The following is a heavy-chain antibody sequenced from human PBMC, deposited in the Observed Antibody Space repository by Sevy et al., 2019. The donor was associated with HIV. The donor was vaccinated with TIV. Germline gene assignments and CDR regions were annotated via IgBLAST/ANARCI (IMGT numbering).Heavy chain of an antibody. CDR2: ISYDGSNK. V-gene: IGHV3-30-3*01. CDR1: GITFSSHA. J-gene: IGHJ4*02. Sequence: GGSLRLSCAASGITFSSHAMHWVRQAPGKGLEWVTIISYDGSNKYYADSVKGRFTISRDNSKNTLYLQMNSLRAEDTAVYYCARADYGDYPGEFDYWGQGTLVTVSS. D-gene: IGHD4-17*01. CDR3: ARADYGDYPGEFDY.